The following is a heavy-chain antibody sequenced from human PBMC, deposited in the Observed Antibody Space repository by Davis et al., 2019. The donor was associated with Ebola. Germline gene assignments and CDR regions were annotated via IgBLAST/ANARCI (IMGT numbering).Heavy chain of an antibody. CDR3: ARTLTIFGVGYFDY. Sequence: ASVKVSCKASGYTFTTYYIHWVRQAPGQGLEWMGIIYPSGGTTTYAQKFQDRVTLTRDTTTSTIYMELSSLRSEDTAVYYCARTLTIFGVGYFDYWGQGTLVTVSS. V-gene: IGHV1-46*01. D-gene: IGHD3-3*01. CDR2: IYPSGGTT. J-gene: IGHJ4*02. CDR1: GYTFTTYY.